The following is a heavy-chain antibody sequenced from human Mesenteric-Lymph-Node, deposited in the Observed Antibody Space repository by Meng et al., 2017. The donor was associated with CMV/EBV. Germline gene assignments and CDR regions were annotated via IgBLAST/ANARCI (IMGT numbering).Heavy chain of an antibody. CDR2: INPNNGDT. D-gene: IGHD1-26*01. Sequence: ASVKVSCKASGYTFTSYYMHWVRQAPGQGLEWMGWINPNNGDTSYAQKFQGRVTMTRDKSITTAYMDLNRLTSDDTAFYYCGRGVGSIDPRFDPWGQGTLVTVSS. CDR1: GYTFTSYY. CDR3: GRGVGSIDPRFDP. V-gene: IGHV1-2*02. J-gene: IGHJ5*02.